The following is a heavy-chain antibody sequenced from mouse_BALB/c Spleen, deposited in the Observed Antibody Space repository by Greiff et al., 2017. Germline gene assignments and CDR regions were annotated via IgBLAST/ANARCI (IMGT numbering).Heavy chain of an antibody. CDR3: ARDSIRGMDY. J-gene: IGHJ4*01. Sequence: EVMLVESGGGLVQPGGSLRLSCATSGFTFTDYYMSWVRQPPGKALEWLGFIRNKANGYTTEYSASVKGRFTISRDNSQSILYLQMNTLRAEDSATYYCARDSIRGMDYWGQGTSVTVSS. CDR2: IRNKANGYTT. V-gene: IGHV7-3*02. CDR1: GFTFTDYY.